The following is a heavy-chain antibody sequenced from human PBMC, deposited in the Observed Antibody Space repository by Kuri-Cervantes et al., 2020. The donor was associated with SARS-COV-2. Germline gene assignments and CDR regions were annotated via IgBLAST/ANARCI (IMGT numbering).Heavy chain of an antibody. D-gene: IGHD3-10*01. CDR3: ARGVLWFGELLLSPLYYYNYGMDV. CDR1: GFTSSNYD. CDR2: IGTAGDP. J-gene: IGHJ6*02. Sequence: SLMFSCAASGFTSSNYDMHWVRQPTGKGQEWGAAIGTAGDPYYPGTVKGRFTISRENAKNSLYLQMNSLRAGDTAVYYCARGVLWFGELLLSPLYYYNYGMDVWGQGTTVTVSS. V-gene: IGHV3-13*05.